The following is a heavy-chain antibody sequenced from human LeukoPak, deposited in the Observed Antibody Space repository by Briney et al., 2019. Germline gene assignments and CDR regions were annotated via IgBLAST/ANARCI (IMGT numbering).Heavy chain of an antibody. J-gene: IGHJ4*02. Sequence: SGTLSLTCAVSGGSISSANWWSWVRQPPGKGLEWIGEIYLGGKTNYNPSLKSRVTISVDSSKNQYTLKLSSVTAADTAVYDCARASGSYYLSFDYWGQGTLVTVSS. CDR1: GGSISSANW. D-gene: IGHD3-10*01. CDR3: ARASGSYYLSFDY. V-gene: IGHV4-4*02. CDR2: IYLGGKT.